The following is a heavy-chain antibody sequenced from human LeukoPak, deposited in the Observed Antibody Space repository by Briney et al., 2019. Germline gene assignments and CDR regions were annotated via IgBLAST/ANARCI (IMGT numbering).Heavy chain of an antibody. V-gene: IGHV3-33*01. D-gene: IGHD6-13*01. J-gene: IGHJ4*02. CDR2: ICYDGGNK. Sequence: PGGSLRLSCAASGFTFSSHVMHWVRQAPGKGLEWVAVICYDGGNKYYADSVKGRFTISRDNSMNTLYLQMKSLRAEDTAVYYCARVAPIYSSSLYYLDYWGQGTLVTVSS. CDR1: GFTFSSHV. CDR3: ARVAPIYSSSLYYLDY.